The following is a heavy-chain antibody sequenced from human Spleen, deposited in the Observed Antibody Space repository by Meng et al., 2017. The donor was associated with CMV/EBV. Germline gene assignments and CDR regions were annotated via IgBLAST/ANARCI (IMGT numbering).Heavy chain of an antibody. V-gene: IGHV3-21*01. J-gene: IGHJ4*02. CDR2: ISSSSSYI. CDR1: GFTFSSYS. D-gene: IGHD1-26*01. CDR3: ARSPSYSGSYSPDKYFDY. Sequence: GGSLRLSCAASGFTFSSYSMNWVRQAPGKGLEWVSSISSSSSYIYYADSVKGRFTISRDDAKNSLYLQMNSLRAEDTAVYYCARSPSYSGSYSPDKYFDYWGQGTLVTVSS.